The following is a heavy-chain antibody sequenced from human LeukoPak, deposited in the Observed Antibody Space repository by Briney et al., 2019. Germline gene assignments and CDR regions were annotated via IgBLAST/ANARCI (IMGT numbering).Heavy chain of an antibody. J-gene: IGHJ3*02. CDR3: ARSYDSSGYDAFDI. CDR1: GASINSGTYF. CDR2: IYTSGNT. D-gene: IGHD3-22*01. V-gene: IGHV4-61*02. Sequence: PSQTLSLTCAVSGASINSGTYFWNWIRQPAGKGLEWIGRIYTSGNTNCNPSLKSRVTISVDTSKNQFSLKLSSVTAADTAVYYCARSYDSSGYDAFDIWGQGTMVTVSS.